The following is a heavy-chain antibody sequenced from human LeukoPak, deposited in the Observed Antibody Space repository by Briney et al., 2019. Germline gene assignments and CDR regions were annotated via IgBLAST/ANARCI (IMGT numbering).Heavy chain of an antibody. Sequence: GGSLRLSCAASGFTFRLYVMTWVRQAPGKGLEWVSAITGSGGSIYYADSVRGRFTISRDNSKNTPYLQMNSLRAEDTAVYYCAHPSTPDYGGLDYWGQGTLVTVSS. J-gene: IGHJ4*02. CDR3: AHPSTPDYGGLDY. CDR1: GFTFRLYV. D-gene: IGHD4-17*01. CDR2: ITGSGGSI. V-gene: IGHV3-23*01.